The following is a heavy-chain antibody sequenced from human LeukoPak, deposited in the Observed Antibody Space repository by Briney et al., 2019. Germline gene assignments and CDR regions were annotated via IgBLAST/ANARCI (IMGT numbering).Heavy chain of an antibody. CDR2: IYPGDSDT. V-gene: IGHV5-51*01. D-gene: IGHD3-9*01. Sequence: GESLKISCKGSGYSFTSYWIGWVRQMPGKGLEWMGIIYPGDSDTRHSPSFQGQVTISADKSISTAYLQWSSLKASDTAMYYCARLNDILTGYSPYGMDVWGQGTTVTVSS. J-gene: IGHJ6*02. CDR3: ARLNDILTGYSPYGMDV. CDR1: GYSFTSYW.